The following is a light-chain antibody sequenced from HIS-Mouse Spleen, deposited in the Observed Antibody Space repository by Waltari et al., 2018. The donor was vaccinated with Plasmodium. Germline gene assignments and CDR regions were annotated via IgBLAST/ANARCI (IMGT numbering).Light chain of an antibody. CDR3: NSRDSSGNHQV. Sequence: SSELTQDPAVSVALGQTVRITCQGDSLRSSYASWYHQKPGQAHVLVIYGKNNRPSGIPDRFSGSSSGNTASLTITGAQAEDEADYYCNSRDSSGNHQVFGGGTKLTVL. CDR2: GKN. V-gene: IGLV3-19*01. J-gene: IGLJ3*02. CDR1: SLRSSY.